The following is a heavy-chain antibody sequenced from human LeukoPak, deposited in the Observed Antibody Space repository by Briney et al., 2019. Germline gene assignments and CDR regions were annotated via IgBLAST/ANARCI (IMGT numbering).Heavy chain of an antibody. J-gene: IGHJ5*02. D-gene: IGHD6-13*01. Sequence: SETLPLTCTVSGDSISSGFYWCWIRQPPGKGLEWIGSSYHSGSTYFNPSLKSRVTISIDPSKNQLSLQLTSVTAADTAVYYCARDGSSWPTEGWFDPWGQGTLVTASS. V-gene: IGHV4-38-2*02. CDR2: SYHSGST. CDR3: ARDGSSWPTEGWFDP. CDR1: GDSISSGFY.